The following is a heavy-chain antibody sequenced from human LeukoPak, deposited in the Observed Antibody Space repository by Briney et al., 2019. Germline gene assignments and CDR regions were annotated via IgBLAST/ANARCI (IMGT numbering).Heavy chain of an antibody. CDR1: GFTSNTYT. Sequence: GGSLRLSCAASGFTSNTYTMNWVRQAPGKGLEWVSSISSGTSYIYYADSVKGRFTISRDNAKNSLYLQMNSLRAEDTAVYYCARDPTSSWETAFDIWGQGTMVTVSS. CDR3: ARDPTSSWETAFDI. CDR2: ISSGTSYI. J-gene: IGHJ3*02. V-gene: IGHV3-21*01. D-gene: IGHD1-26*01.